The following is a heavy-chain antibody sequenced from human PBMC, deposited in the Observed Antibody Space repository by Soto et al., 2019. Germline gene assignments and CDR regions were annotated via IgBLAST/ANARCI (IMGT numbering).Heavy chain of an antibody. CDR1: GYTFTSYG. D-gene: IGHD5-18*01. J-gene: IGHJ3*02. CDR3: ALGILQLWASDAFDI. V-gene: IGHV1-18*04. CDR2: ISAYNGNT. Sequence: ASVKVSCKASGYTFTSYGISWVRQAPGQGLEWMGWISAYNGNTNYAQKLQGRVTMTTDTSTSTAYMELRILRSDDTAVYYCALGILQLWASDAFDIWGQGTMVTVSS.